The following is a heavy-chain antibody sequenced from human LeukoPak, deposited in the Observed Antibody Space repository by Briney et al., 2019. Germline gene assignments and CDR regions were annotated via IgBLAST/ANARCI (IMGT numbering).Heavy chain of an antibody. CDR2: ISYDGSNK. CDR1: GFTFSSYA. CDR3: ARDTPLTTVTTFDY. Sequence: GRSLRLSCAASGFTFSSYAMHWVRQAPGKGLGWVAVISYDGSNKYYADSVKGRFTISRDNSKNTLYLQMNSLRAEDTAVYYCARDTPLTTVTTFDYWGQGTLVTVSS. D-gene: IGHD4-17*01. V-gene: IGHV3-30-3*01. J-gene: IGHJ4*02.